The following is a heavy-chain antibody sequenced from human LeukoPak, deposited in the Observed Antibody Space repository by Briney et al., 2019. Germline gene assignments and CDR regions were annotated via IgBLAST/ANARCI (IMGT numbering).Heavy chain of an antibody. D-gene: IGHD6-19*01. J-gene: IGHJ4*02. V-gene: IGHV3-23*01. CDR1: GFTCSSYA. CDR3: ASPRTPSSGWYFDY. CDR2: ISGGGGST. Sequence: PGGSLRLSCAASGFTCSSYAMSWVRQAPGKGLEWVSAISGGGGSTYYADSVKGRFTISRDNSKNTLYLQMNSLRAEDTAVYYCASPRTPSSGWYFDYWGQGTLVTVSS.